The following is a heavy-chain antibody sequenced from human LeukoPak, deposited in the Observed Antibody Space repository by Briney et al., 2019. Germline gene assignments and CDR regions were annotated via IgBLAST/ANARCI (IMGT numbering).Heavy chain of an antibody. J-gene: IGHJ4*02. Sequence: PSDTLSLTCAVYGGSFSGYYWSWISQPPGKGLEWVGEINHSGNTNYTPSLKSRVTISVDTSKNQFSLKLGSVTAADTAVYYCARDRYLAAYFDYWGQGTLVTVSS. CDR1: GGSFSGYY. D-gene: IGHD2-15*01. V-gene: IGHV4-34*01. CDR3: ARDRYLAAYFDY. CDR2: INHSGNT.